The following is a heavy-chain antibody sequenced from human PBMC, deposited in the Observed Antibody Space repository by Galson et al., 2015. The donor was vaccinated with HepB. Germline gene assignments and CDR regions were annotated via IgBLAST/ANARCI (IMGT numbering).Heavy chain of an antibody. D-gene: IGHD5-18*01. V-gene: IGHV1-18*04. Sequence: SVKVSCKASGYTFTSYGVSWVRQAPGQGLEWMGWISPYNVNTNYAQKLQGRVTMTTDTSTSTAYMELRSLRSDDTAVYYCARENRTAKNYYGMDVWGLGTTVTVSS. CDR1: GYTFTSYG. CDR2: ISPYNVNT. J-gene: IGHJ6*02. CDR3: ARENRTAKNYYGMDV.